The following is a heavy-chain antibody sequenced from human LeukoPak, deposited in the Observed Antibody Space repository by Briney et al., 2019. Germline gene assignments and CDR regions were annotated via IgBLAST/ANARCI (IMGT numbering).Heavy chain of an antibody. CDR2: ISGGGGGT. CDR3: AHGDCDSTSCYYVY. Sequence: GGSLRPSCAASGFTFSSFAMSWVRQAPGKGLAWVSAISGGGGGTYYADSVKGRFTISRDNSKNTLYLQMNSLRAEDTAVYYCAHGDCDSTSCYYVYWGQGTLVTVSS. J-gene: IGHJ4*02. V-gene: IGHV3-23*01. CDR1: GFTFSSFA. D-gene: IGHD2-2*01.